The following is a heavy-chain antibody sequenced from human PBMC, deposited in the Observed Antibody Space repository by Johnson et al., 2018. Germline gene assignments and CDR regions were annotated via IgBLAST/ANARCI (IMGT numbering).Heavy chain of an antibody. Sequence: VQLVQSGGGLVQPGGSLRLSCAASGFTFSSYWMHWVRQAPGKGLVWVSRINSDGSSTSYADSVKGRFTISRDNAKNTLYLQMNSLRAEDTAVYYCARDRREWLLNSYYYYMDVWGKGTTVTVSS. CDR2: INSDGSST. V-gene: IGHV3-74*01. CDR1: GFTFSSYW. J-gene: IGHJ6*03. D-gene: IGHD3-3*01. CDR3: ARDRREWLLNSYYYYMDV.